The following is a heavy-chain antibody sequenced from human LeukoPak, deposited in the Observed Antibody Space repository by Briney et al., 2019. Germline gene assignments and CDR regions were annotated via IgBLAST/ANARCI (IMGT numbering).Heavy chain of an antibody. CDR1: GFTFGDYA. CDR2: IRSKAYGGTT. D-gene: IGHD3-10*01. J-gene: IGHJ4*02. CDR3: TREKVRFGEWKEDDY. Sequence: GGSLTLSCTASGFTFGDYAMSWFRQAPGKGLEWVGFIRSKAYGGTTEYAASVKGIFTISREDSKTIAYLQINSLKTEDTAVYYCTREKVRFGEWKEDDYWGQGTLVTVSS. V-gene: IGHV3-49*03.